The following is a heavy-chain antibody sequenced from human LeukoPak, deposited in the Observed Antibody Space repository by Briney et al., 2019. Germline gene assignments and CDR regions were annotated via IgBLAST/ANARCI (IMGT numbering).Heavy chain of an antibody. Sequence: EGSLRLSCAASGFPFIDYSMNWVRQAPGKGLEWISYIGISSGSTKYADSVKGRFTISRDYAKNSLYLQMNSLRVEDTAVYFCARDHNYAFDNWGQGTLVTVSS. J-gene: IGHJ4*02. CDR1: GFPFIDYS. V-gene: IGHV3-11*06. D-gene: IGHD1-1*01. CDR3: ARDHNYAFDN. CDR2: IGISSGST.